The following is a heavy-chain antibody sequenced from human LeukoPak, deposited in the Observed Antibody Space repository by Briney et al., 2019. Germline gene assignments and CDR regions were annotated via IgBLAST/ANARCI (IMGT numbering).Heavy chain of an antibody. CDR1: RYSRTSYW. J-gene: IGHJ4*02. CDR3: ARQTAMGRSGDY. CDR2: IDHSDSET. Sequence: GESLKISSKASRYSRTSYWIGWWRQMPGKCLEWMGIIDHSDSETRYTPSFQGQVTISVDKSLTTADLQWNSLKASDTAMYYCARQTAMGRSGDYWGQGTLVTVSS. V-gene: IGHV5-51*01. D-gene: IGHD5-18*01.